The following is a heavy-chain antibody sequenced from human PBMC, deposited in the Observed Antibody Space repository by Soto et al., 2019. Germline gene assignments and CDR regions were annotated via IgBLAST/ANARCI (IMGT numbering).Heavy chain of an antibody. V-gene: IGHV3-48*02. CDR3: ARANYYGSPGDFDY. Sequence: EVQLVESGGGWVQPGGSLRLSCAASGFTFSSYSMNWVRQAPGKGLEWVSYISSSSSTIYYADSVKGRFTISRDNAKNSLYLQMNSLRDEDTAVYYCARANYYGSPGDFDYWGQGTRVTVSS. D-gene: IGHD3-10*01. J-gene: IGHJ4*02. CDR1: GFTFSSYS. CDR2: ISSSSSTI.